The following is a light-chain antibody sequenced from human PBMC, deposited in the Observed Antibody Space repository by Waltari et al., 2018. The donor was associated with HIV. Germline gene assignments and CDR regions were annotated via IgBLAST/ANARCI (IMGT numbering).Light chain of an antibody. Sequence: QSALTQPRSVSGSPGQSVTISCTGTSSAVGGYSYVSWYQQHPAQAPKLVIEDVTKRPSGAPDRGSGAKSGKTASLTICGLQAEDEADYYCCSYAGSYKYSLGSETKVTVL. J-gene: IGLJ1*01. CDR1: SSAVGGYSY. CDR3: CSYAGSYKYS. CDR2: DVT. V-gene: IGLV2-11*01.